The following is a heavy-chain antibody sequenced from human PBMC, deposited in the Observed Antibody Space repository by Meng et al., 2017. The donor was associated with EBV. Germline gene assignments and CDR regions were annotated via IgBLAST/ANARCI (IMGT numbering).Heavy chain of an antibody. CDR1: GYTFTGYY. Sequence: VQLVQSGAGVKKPWASVKVSCKASGYTFTGYYMHWVRQAPGQGLEWMGRINPNSGGTNYAQKFQGRVTMTRDTSISTAYMERSRLRSDDTAVYYCARVGIAVAGTGDYWGQGTLVTVSS. V-gene: IGHV1-2*06. D-gene: IGHD6-19*01. J-gene: IGHJ4*02. CDR3: ARVGIAVAGTGDY. CDR2: INPNSGGT.